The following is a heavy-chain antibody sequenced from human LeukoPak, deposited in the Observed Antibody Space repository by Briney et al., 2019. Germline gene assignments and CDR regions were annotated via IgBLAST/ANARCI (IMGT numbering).Heavy chain of an antibody. D-gene: IGHD5-12*01. CDR3: ANWNRRATNAYYFDY. CDR1: GGSISSGGYS. V-gene: IGHV4-31*03. Sequence: SETLSLTCTVSGGSISSGGYSWSWIRQHPGKGLEWIGYIYYTGSTYYNPSLKSRVTISVDTSKNQFSLKLNSVTAADTAVYYCANWNRRATNAYYFDYWGQGTLVTVSS. CDR2: IYYTGST. J-gene: IGHJ4*02.